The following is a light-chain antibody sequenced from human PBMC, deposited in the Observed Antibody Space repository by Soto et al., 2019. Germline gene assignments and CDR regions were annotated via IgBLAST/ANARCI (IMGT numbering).Light chain of an antibody. CDR1: QSISIN. Sequence: EMVLTQSPGTLSVSPGAGVTLSCRASQSISINLAWYQHKPGQAPRLLIHGASTRATGIPARISGSGSGTEFTLTISSLQSEDFAVYYCQQFRNWPWTFGQGTKVDIK. J-gene: IGKJ1*01. CDR3: QQFRNWPWT. V-gene: IGKV3D-15*01. CDR2: GAS.